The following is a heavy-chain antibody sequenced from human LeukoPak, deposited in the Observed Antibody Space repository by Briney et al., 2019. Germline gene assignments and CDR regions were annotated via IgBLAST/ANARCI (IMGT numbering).Heavy chain of an antibody. Sequence: GASVKVSCKASGYTFTNYAVNWVRQAPGQGLEWMGWINPNSGGTNYAQKFQGWVTMTRDTSISTAYMELSRLRSDDTAVYYCARESTMVRGPGNYYYGMDVWGQGTTVTVSS. CDR3: ARESTMVRGPGNYYYGMDV. D-gene: IGHD3-10*01. V-gene: IGHV1-2*04. CDR1: GYTFTNYA. J-gene: IGHJ6*02. CDR2: INPNSGGT.